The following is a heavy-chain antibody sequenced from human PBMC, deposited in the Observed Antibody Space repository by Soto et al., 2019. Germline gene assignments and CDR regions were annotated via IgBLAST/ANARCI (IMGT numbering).Heavy chain of an antibody. CDR2: IYWDNDK. V-gene: IGHV2-5*02. Sequence: SGPTLVNPTQTLTLTCTFSGFSLSTGGVGVGWIRQPPGEALEWLALIYWDNDKRYSPSLKSRLTITKDASKNQVVLTMTNMDPLDTATYDCAHSRCGGDCLQSYSSHFYYGMDVWGQGTTVTVSS. CDR3: AHSRCGGDCLQSYSSHFYYGMDV. J-gene: IGHJ6*02. CDR1: GFSLSTGGVG. D-gene: IGHD2-21*02.